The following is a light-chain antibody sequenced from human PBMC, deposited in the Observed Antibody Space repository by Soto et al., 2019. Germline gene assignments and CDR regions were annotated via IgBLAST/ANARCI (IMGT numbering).Light chain of an antibody. CDR2: WAS. CDR3: HQYNSIPYT. Sequence: DIVLTQSPDSLAVSLGERATINCRSSHSLFDSSYKKTYLAWYQQRPGQPPKLLIYWASTRQSGVPDRFSGGGSATDFTLTISRLQAEFVAIYYCHQYNSIPYTFGQGTKVDIK. V-gene: IGKV4-1*01. CDR1: HSLFDSSYKKTY. J-gene: IGKJ2*01.